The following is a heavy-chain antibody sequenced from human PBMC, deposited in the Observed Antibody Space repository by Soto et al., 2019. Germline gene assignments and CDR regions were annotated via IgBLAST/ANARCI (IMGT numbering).Heavy chain of an antibody. Sequence: QVQLVQSGAEVKKPGASVKVSCKASGYTFTSYGISWVRQAPGQGLEWMGWISAYNGNTNSAQKLQGRVTMTTDTSTSTAYMELRSLRSDDTAVYYCARDSPRGIVVVITSYYYGMDVWGQGTTVTVSS. CDR2: ISAYNGNT. CDR3: ARDSPRGIVVVITSYYYGMDV. D-gene: IGHD3-22*01. CDR1: GYTFTSYG. V-gene: IGHV1-18*04. J-gene: IGHJ6*02.